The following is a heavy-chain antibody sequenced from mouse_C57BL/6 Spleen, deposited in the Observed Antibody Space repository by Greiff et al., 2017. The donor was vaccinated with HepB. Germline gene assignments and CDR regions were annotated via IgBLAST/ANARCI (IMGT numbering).Heavy chain of an antibody. V-gene: IGHV1-81*01. CDR1: GYTFTSYG. D-gene: IGHD1-1*01. CDR3: ARYYYGSNYAMDY. Sequence: VQRVESGAELARPGASVKLSCKASGYTFTSYGISWVKQRTGQGLEWIGEIYPRSGNTYYNEKFKGKATLTADKSSSTAYMELRSLTSEDSAVYFCARYYYGSNYAMDYWGQGTSVTVSS. CDR2: IYPRSGNT. J-gene: IGHJ4*01.